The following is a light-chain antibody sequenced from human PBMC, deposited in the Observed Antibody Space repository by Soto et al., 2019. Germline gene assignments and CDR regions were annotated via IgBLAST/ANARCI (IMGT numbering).Light chain of an antibody. CDR1: TGAVTSAYY. J-gene: IGLJ3*02. Sequence: QAVVTQEPSLTVSPGGTVTLTCALSTGAVTSAYYANWFQQKPGQAPRALVYSTSIKHSWTPVRFSASLLGGKAALTLSGVQPEGEADYYCLLFYRHIWVFGGGTKLTVL. V-gene: IGLV7-43*01. CDR2: STS. CDR3: LLFYRHIWV.